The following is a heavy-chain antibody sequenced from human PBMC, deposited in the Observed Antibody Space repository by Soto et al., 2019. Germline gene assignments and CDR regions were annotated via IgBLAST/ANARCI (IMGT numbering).Heavy chain of an antibody. CDR1: GAAISSNY. V-gene: IGHV4-59*01. J-gene: IGHJ4*02. Sequence: ETLSSTFTVPGAAISSNYWTWIRQPPGKGLEWSGYAYNSGRTNYNPSLNSPSTISEDTSKSQFSLKMNSVTAADTAVYNCARYCREAVAGYTLDNWGQGILVTVSS. D-gene: IGHD6-13*01. CDR2: AYNSGRT. CDR3: ARYCREAVAGYTLDN.